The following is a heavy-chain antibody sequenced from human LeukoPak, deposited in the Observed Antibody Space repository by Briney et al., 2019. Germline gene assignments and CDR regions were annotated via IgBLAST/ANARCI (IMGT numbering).Heavy chain of an antibody. CDR3: ARDSYSSGWYWFDP. D-gene: IGHD6-19*01. J-gene: IGHJ5*02. V-gene: IGHV3-21*01. Sequence: SGRSLRLSCAASGFTFSSYSMNWVRQAPGKGLEWVSSISSSSSYIYYADSVKGRFTISRDNAKNSLYLQMNSLRAEDTAVYYCARDSYSSGWYWFDPWGQGTLVTVSS. CDR1: GFTFSSYS. CDR2: ISSSSSYI.